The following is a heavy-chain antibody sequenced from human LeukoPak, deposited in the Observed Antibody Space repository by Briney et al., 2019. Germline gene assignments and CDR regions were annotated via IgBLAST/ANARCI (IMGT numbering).Heavy chain of an antibody. D-gene: IGHD3-10*01. Sequence: QPGGSLRLSCAASGFTFSSYAMSWVRQAPGKGLEWVSAISGSGGSTYYADSVKGRFTISRDNSKNTLYPQMNSLRAEDTAVYYCAKTMVRGVMDYYYYGMDVWGQGTTVTVSS. V-gene: IGHV3-23*01. J-gene: IGHJ6*02. CDR3: AKTMVRGVMDYYYYGMDV. CDR1: GFTFSSYA. CDR2: ISGSGGST.